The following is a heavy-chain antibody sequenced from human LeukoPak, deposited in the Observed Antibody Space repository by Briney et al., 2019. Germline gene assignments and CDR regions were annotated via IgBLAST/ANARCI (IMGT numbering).Heavy chain of an antibody. Sequence: ASVTVSCMASVYTFTSYGISWVRQAPGQGVEWMGWISAYNGNTNYAQKLHGRATITTDTPSTTPYMELRSLRSDDTAVYYCARGSGSYYSGGQGPLVTVSA. D-gene: IGHD3-10*01. CDR2: ISAYNGNT. V-gene: IGHV1-18*01. CDR3: ARGSGSYYS. CDR1: VYTFTSYG. J-gene: IGHJ5*01.